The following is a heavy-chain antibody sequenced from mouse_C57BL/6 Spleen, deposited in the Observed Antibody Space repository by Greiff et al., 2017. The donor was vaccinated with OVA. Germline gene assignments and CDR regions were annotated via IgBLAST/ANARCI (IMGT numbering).Heavy chain of an antibody. V-gene: IGHV1-72*01. CDR3: ARAAYYDNGDDGYAMDY. CDR2: IDPTGGGT. J-gene: IGHJ4*01. D-gene: IGHD2-4*01. Sequence: QVKLQQPGAELVKPGASVKLSCKASGYTFTSYWMHWVKQRPGRGLEWIGRIDPTGGGTKYSEKFKGKATLTVDNTSNTAYMQRSSLTSEDSAVYYWARAAYYDNGDDGYAMDYWGQGTSVTVSS. CDR1: GYTFTSYW.